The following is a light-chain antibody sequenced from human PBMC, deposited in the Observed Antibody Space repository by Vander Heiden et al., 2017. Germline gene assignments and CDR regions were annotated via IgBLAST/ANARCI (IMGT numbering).Light chain of an antibody. V-gene: IGLV3-19*01. J-gene: IGLJ2*01. CDR3: NSRDTSGDHVV. CDR2: GNN. CDR1: SLRNYY. Sequence: SSELTQDPEVSVAVGQTVRITCQGESLRNYYASWYLQKPGQAPVLVIYGNNNRPSGIPDRFSGSSSGDTTSLTITGAPAGDEADYYCNSRDTSGDHVVFGGGTKLTVL.